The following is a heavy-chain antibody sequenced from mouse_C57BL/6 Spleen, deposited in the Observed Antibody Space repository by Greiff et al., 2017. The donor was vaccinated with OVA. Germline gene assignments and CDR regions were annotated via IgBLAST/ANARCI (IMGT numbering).Heavy chain of an antibody. V-gene: IGHV5-9-1*02. CDR3: TRDRLGRDYFDY. D-gene: IGHD4-1*01. CDR2: ISSGGDYI. Sequence: EVHLVESGEGLVKPGGSLKLSCAASGFTFSSYAMSWVRQTPEKRLAWVAYISSGGDYIYYADTVKGRFTISRDNARNTLYLQMSSLKSEDTAMYYCTRDRLGRDYFDYWGQGTTLTVSS. J-gene: IGHJ2*01. CDR1: GFTFSSYA.